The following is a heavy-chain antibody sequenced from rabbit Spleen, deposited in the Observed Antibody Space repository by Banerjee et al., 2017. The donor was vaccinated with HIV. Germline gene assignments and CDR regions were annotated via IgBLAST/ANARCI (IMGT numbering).Heavy chain of an antibody. CDR1: GFTISSSYW. D-gene: IGHD8-1*01. CDR3: ARDTGSSFSSYGMDL. Sequence: QSLEESGGDLVKPGASLTLTCTASGFTISSSYWICWVRQAPGKGLEWIACIYADSSSFTYYATWAKGRFTCSKTSSTTVTLQMTSLTVADTATYFCARDTGSSFSSYGMDLWGQGTLVTVS. J-gene: IGHJ6*01. CDR2: IYADSSSFT. V-gene: IGHV1S40*01.